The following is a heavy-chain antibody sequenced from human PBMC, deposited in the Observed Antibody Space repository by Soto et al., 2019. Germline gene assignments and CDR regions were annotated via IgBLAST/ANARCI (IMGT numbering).Heavy chain of an antibody. Sequence: PSETLSLTCTVSGGSISSYYWSWIRQPPGKGLEWIGYIYYSGSTNYNPSLKSRVTISVDTSKNQFSLKLSSVTAADTAVYYCAREYSYGYGARYYFDYWGQGPLVTVSS. V-gene: IGHV4-59*01. J-gene: IGHJ4*02. CDR3: AREYSYGYGARYYFDY. CDR1: GGSISSYY. D-gene: IGHD5-18*01. CDR2: IYYSGST.